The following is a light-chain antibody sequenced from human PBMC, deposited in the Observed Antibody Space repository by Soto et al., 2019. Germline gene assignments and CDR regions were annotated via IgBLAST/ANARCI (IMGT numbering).Light chain of an antibody. CDR3: AAWDDSLSGHWV. CDR1: SSNIGSNY. CDR2: RNN. V-gene: IGLV1-47*01. J-gene: IGLJ3*02. Sequence: QSVLTQPPSASGTPGQRVTISCSGSSSNIGSNYVYSYQQLPGTAPKLLLYRNNQRPSGVPDRCSGAKSATSAALAISGLRSEDEADYYCAAWDDSLSGHWVFGGGTKLTVL.